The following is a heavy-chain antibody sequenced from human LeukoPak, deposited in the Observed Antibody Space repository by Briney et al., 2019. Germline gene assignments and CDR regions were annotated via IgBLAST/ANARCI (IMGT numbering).Heavy chain of an antibody. CDR2: ISGDGSTS. J-gene: IGHJ3*02. CDR3: ARNILFAFDI. Sequence: PGGSLRLSCAASGFTFSRYFMHWVRQAPGMGLVWVSHISGDGSTSTYADSMKGRFTISRDNSKNTLYLQVNSLRAEDTAMYYCARNILFAFDIWGQGTMVTVSS. V-gene: IGHV3-74*03. CDR1: GFTFSRYF.